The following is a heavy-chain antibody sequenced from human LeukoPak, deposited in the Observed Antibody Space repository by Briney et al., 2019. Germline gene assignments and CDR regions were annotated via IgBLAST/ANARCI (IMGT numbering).Heavy chain of an antibody. Sequence: GGSLRLSCAGSGFTFSSYAMSWVRQAPGKGLEWVSAISGSGGSTYYADSVKGRFTISRDNSKNTLYLQMNSLRAEDTAVYYCAKHPISGWYYFDYWGQGTLVTVSS. V-gene: IGHV3-23*01. CDR1: GFTFSSYA. CDR2: ISGSGGST. J-gene: IGHJ4*02. CDR3: AKHPISGWYYFDY. D-gene: IGHD6-19*01.